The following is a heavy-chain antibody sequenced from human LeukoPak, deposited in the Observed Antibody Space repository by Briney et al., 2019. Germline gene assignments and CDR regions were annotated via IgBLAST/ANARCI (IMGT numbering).Heavy chain of an antibody. D-gene: IGHD2-2*01. CDR3: ARDVPSSTSFYYYYGMDV. V-gene: IGHV1-18*01. J-gene: IGHJ6*02. CDR2: ISAYNGNT. Sequence: GASVKVSCKASGYTFTSYGTSWVRQAPGQGLEWMGWISAYNGNTNYAQKLQGRVTMTTDTSTSTAYMELRSLRSDDTAVYYCARDVPSSTSFYYYYGMDVWGQGTTVTVSS. CDR1: GYTFTSYG.